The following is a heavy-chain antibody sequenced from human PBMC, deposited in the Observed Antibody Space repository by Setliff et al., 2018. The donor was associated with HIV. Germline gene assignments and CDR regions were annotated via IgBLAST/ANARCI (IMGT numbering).Heavy chain of an antibody. CDR3: ARRPYYFDS. V-gene: IGHV4-34*01. J-gene: IGHJ4*02. CDR2: IYHSGST. Sequence: SETLSLTCAVYGGAFSDYYWSWIRQPPGKGLEWIGEIYHSGSTIYSPSLKSRVTISVDTSKNQFSLKLSSVTAADTAVYYCARRPYYFDSWGQGTLVTVSS. CDR1: GGAFSDYY. D-gene: IGHD6-6*01.